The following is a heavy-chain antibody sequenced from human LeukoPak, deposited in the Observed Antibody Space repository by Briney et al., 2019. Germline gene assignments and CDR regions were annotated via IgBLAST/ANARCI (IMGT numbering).Heavy chain of an antibody. CDR1: GGAISSSSYY. J-gene: IGHJ3*02. CDR2: IYYSGST. CDR3: ARHGGRWFGEFDAFDI. V-gene: IGHV4-39*01. D-gene: IGHD3-10*01. Sequence: SETLSLTCTASGGAISSSSYYWGWIRQPPGKGLEWLGSIYYSGSTYYNPSLKSRVTISVETSKNQCSLKLSSVTAADTAVYYCARHGGRWFGEFDAFDIWGQGTMVTVSS.